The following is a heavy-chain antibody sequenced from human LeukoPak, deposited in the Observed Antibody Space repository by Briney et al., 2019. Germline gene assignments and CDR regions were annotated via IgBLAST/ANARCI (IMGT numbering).Heavy chain of an antibody. J-gene: IGHJ5*02. V-gene: IGHV3-7*03. CDR1: GFTFSNYW. CDR2: IKLDGSEK. D-gene: IGHD3-9*01. CDR3: ARDRGDYDILTGYYRDNWFDP. Sequence: PGGSLRLSCAASGFTFSNYWMSWVRQAPGKGLEWVANIKLDGSEKYYVDSVKGRFTISRDNANNSLYLQMNSLRSEDTAVYYCARDRGDYDILTGYYRDNWFDPWGQGTLVTVSS.